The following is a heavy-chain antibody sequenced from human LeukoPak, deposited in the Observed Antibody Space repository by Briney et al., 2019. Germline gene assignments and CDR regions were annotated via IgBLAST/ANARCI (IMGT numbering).Heavy chain of an antibody. CDR3: ARFDISEYSSSSAWFDP. J-gene: IGHJ5*02. V-gene: IGHV4-38-2*02. CDR2: IYHSGST. CDR1: GYSISSGYY. Sequence: SETLSLTCTVSGYSISSGYYWGWIRQPPGKGLEWIGSIYHSGSTYYNPSLKSRVTISVDTSRNHFSLKLTPVTAADTAVYYCARFDISEYSSSSAWFDPWGQGTLVTVSS. D-gene: IGHD6-6*01.